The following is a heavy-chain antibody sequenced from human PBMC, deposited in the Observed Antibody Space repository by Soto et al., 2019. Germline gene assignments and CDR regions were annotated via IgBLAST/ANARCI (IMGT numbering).Heavy chain of an antibody. Sequence: GGSLRLSCAASGFTVNDNYMSWVRQAPGKGLEWVSVIRGSGGSTYYADSVKGRFTISRDNSKNTLHLQMNSLRAEDTAVYYCAKALSGYYYYGMDVWGQGTTVTVSS. V-gene: IGHV3-23*01. CDR1: GFTVNDNY. J-gene: IGHJ6*02. CDR3: AKALSGYYYYGMDV. D-gene: IGHD3-16*02. CDR2: IRGSGGST.